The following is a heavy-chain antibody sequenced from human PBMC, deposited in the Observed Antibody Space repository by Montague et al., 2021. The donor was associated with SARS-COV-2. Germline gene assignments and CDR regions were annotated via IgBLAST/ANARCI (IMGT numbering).Heavy chain of an antibody. J-gene: IGHJ4*02. V-gene: IGHV3-7*01. CDR3: AREFDC. CDR1: GFTFSTYW. Sequence: SLRLSCAASGFTFSTYWMNWVRRAPGKGLEWVANVNEDGSEEYFVDSVKGRFTISRDNAKNSLFLQMNSLRAEDTAVYYCAREFDCWGQGTLVTVSS. CDR2: VNEDGSEE.